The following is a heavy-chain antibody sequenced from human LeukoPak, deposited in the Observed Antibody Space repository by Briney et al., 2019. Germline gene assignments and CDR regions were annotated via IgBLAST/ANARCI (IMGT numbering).Heavy chain of an antibody. CDR1: GFTVSRNY. J-gene: IGHJ4*02. CDR3: AKRGIGGNYYFDY. V-gene: IGHV3-53*01. CDR2: IYSGGST. Sequence: PGGSLRLSCAASGFTVSRNYMSWVRQAPGKGLEWVSVIYSGGSTYYGDSVKGRFTISRDNSKNTLYLQMNSLRAEDTAVYYCAKRGIGGNYYFDYWGQGTLVTVSS. D-gene: IGHD4-23*01.